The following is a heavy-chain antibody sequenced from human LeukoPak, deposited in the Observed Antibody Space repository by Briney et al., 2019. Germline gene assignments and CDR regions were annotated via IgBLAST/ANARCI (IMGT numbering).Heavy chain of an antibody. Sequence: SETLSLTCTVSGGSISSYYWSWIRQPPGKGLEWIGYIYYSGSTNYNPSLKSRVTISVDTSKNQFSLKLSSVTAADTAVYYCARGPDYGDRRYYFDYWGQGTLVTVSS. CDR1: GGSISSYY. J-gene: IGHJ4*02. V-gene: IGHV4-59*01. D-gene: IGHD4-17*01. CDR2: IYYSGST. CDR3: ARGPDYGDRRYYFDY.